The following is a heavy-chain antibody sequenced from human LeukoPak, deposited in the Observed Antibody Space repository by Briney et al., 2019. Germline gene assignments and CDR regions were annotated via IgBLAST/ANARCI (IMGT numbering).Heavy chain of an antibody. CDR1: GVSISSSGYY. D-gene: IGHD3-10*01. J-gene: IGHJ4*02. CDR3: ARVLSGSYFDY. CDR2: IYYSGST. V-gene: IGHV4-31*03. Sequence: TLSLTCTVSGVSISSSGYYWSWLRQHPGKGLEWIGYIYYSGSTYYNPSLKSRVTISVDTSKNQFSLKLSSVTAADTAVYYCARVLSGSYFDYWGQGTLVTVSS.